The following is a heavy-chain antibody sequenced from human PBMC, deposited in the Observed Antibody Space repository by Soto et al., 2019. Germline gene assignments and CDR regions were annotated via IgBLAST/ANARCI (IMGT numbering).Heavy chain of an antibody. V-gene: IGHV3-48*03. D-gene: IGHD3-10*01. CDR2: IDGSGTTK. CDR3: ARGFGRFTY. J-gene: IGHJ4*02. Sequence: PGGSLRLSCGVSGFTFNDFEMNWVRQAPGKGLEWLAYIDGSGTTKKYADSVRGRFTISRDNPNNSLFLQMSSLSAADTAIYYCARGFGRFTYWGQGTLVSVSS. CDR1: GFTFNDFE.